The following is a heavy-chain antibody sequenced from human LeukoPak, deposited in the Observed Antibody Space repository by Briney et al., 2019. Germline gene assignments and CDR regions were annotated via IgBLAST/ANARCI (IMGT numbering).Heavy chain of an antibody. CDR2: IKQDGSEK. V-gene: IGHV3-7*01. CDR1: GFTFNKYW. CDR3: ARDGKYSGAFGI. Sequence: PGGSLRLSCAASGFTFNKYWLTWVRQAPGRGLEWVANIKQDGSEKYYVDSVKGRFTISRDNAKNSLYLQMNSLRAEDTAVYYCARDGKYSGAFGIWGQGTMVTVSS. J-gene: IGHJ3*02. D-gene: IGHD1-26*01.